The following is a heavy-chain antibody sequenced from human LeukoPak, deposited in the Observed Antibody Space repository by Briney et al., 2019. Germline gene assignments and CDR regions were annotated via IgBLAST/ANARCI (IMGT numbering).Heavy chain of an antibody. CDR3: ARGVTDSSGYHDY. D-gene: IGHD3-22*01. CDR1: GASISRGGYY. J-gene: IGHJ4*02. Sequence: PSETLSLTCSVSGASISRGGYYWNWIRQHPGKGLEWIGYIYNTENTYYSPSLKSRVVISVDTSKNQFSLKMRSVTAADTAVYYCARGVTDSSGYHDYWGQGTLVTVSS. V-gene: IGHV4-31*03. CDR2: IYNTENT.